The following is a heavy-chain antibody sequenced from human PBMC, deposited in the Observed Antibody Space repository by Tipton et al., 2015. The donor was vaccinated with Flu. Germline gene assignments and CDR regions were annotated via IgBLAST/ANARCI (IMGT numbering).Heavy chain of an antibody. CDR1: GFTFSSYW. Sequence: SLRLSCAASGFTFSSYWMNWVRQAPGKGLEWVANIKQDGSEKYYVDSVKGRFTISRDNAKNSLYLQMNSLKTEDTALYYCARWRSGSPDYWGQGTLVTVSS. V-gene: IGHV3-7*03. CDR3: ARWRSGSPDY. J-gene: IGHJ4*02. D-gene: IGHD1-26*01. CDR2: IKQDGSEK.